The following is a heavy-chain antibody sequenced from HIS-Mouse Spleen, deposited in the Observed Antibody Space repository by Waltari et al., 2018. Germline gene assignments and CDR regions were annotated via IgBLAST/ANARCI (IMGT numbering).Heavy chain of an antibody. CDR1: GFTFGDYA. D-gene: IGHD3-22*01. CDR2: IRSKAYGGTT. Sequence: EVQLVESGGGLVKPGRSLRLSCTASGFTFGDYAMSWFRPAPGTGREWVGFIRSKAYGGTTEYAASVKGRFTISRDDSKSIAYLQMNSLKTEDTAVYYCTRVGVAYYDSSGDDAFDIWGQGTMVTVSS. J-gene: IGHJ3*02. CDR3: TRVGVAYYDSSGDDAFDI. V-gene: IGHV3-49*05.